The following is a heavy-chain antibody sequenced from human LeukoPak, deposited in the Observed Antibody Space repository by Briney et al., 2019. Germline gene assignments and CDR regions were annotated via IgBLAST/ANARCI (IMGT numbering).Heavy chain of an antibody. Sequence: GGSLRLSCVASGFSFSGYWMHWVRQAPGKGLVWVSRISFDGSSTSYADSVKGRFTISRDNAKNTLYLQMNSLRAEDTAVYYCARIGSTSTLLDYWGQGTLVTVSS. CDR2: ISFDGSST. CDR3: ARIGSTSTLLDY. V-gene: IGHV3-74*01. J-gene: IGHJ4*02. CDR1: GFSFSGYW. D-gene: IGHD6-13*01.